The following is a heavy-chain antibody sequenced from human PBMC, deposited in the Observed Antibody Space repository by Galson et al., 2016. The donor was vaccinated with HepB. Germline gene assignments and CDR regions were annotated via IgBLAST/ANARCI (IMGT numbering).Heavy chain of an antibody. Sequence: SLRLSCAASGFTFSSYGMLWVRQAPGKGLEWVAVISYDENHKYYADSVKGRFTISRDISKNTLYLQMNSLRTEDTAVYYCAREAYCGGECYSGWYFDYWGQGTLVTVSS. CDR2: ISYDENHK. CDR3: AREAYCGGECYSGWYFDY. CDR1: GFTFSSYG. J-gene: IGHJ4*02. D-gene: IGHD2-21*01. V-gene: IGHV3-30*03.